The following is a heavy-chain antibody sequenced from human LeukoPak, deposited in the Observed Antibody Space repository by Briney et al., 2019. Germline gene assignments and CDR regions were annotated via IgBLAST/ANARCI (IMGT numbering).Heavy chain of an antibody. J-gene: IGHJ6*02. D-gene: IGHD3-10*01. CDR2: IYYSGST. CDR3: AREGTYGSGSYYNREYYGMDV. V-gene: IGHV4-31*03. Sequence: SQTLPLTCTVSGGSISSGGYYWSWIRQHPGKGLEWIGYIYYSGSTYYNPSLKSRVTISVDTSKNQFSLKLSSVTAADTAVYYCAREGTYGSGSYYNREYYGMDVWGQGTTVTVSS. CDR1: GGSISSGGYY.